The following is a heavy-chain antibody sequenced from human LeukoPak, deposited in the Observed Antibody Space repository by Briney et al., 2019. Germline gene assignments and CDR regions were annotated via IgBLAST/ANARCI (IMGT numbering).Heavy chain of an antibody. J-gene: IGHJ4*02. D-gene: IGHD3-10*01. CDR2: INPNSGGT. Sequence: ASVKVSCKASGGTFSSYAISWVRQAPGQGLEWMGWINPNSGGTNYAQKFQGRVTMTRDTSISTAYMELSRLRSDDTAVYYCARAPYYYGSGSREYYFDYWGQGTLVTVSS. CDR3: ARAPYYYGSGSREYYFDY. CDR1: GGTFSSYA. V-gene: IGHV1-2*02.